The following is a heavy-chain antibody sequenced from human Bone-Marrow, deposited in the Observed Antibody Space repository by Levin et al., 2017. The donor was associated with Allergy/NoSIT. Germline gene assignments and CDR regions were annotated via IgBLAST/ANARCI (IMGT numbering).Heavy chain of an antibody. CDR3: ARDVYGDYVGVTDY. D-gene: IGHD4-17*01. CDR1: GFTFSSYG. J-gene: IGHJ4*02. CDR2: IWYDGSNK. V-gene: IGHV3-33*01. Sequence: GESLKISCAASGFTFSSYGMHWVRQAPGKGLEWVAVIWYDGSNKYYADSVKGRFTISRDNSKNTLYLQMNSLRAEDTAVYYCARDVYGDYVGVTDYWGQGTLVTVSS.